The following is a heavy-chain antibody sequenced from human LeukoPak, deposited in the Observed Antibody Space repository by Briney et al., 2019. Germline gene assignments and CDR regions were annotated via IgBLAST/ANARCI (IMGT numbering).Heavy chain of an antibody. Sequence: PSETLSLTCTVSGYPINRGYFWGWIRQPPGKGLEWIVSIYQSSTTRYNPFLESRVSISVDTSKNEFSLELRSVTAADTAVYYCAREAYCDGSGCYNWFDPWGQGTLVTVSS. CDR3: AREAYCDGSGCYNWFDP. J-gene: IGHJ5*02. D-gene: IGHD2-21*01. V-gene: IGHV4-38-2*02. CDR1: GYPINRGYF. CDR2: IYQSSTT.